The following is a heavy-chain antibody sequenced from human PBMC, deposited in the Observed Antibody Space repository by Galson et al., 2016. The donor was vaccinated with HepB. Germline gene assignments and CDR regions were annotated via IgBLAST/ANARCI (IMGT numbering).Heavy chain of an antibody. J-gene: IGHJ5*02. D-gene: IGHD1-14*01. CDR3: ARHASPRGTRWFDP. CDR1: GGSMSTYC. CDR2: ICDSGSS. V-gene: IGHV4-59*08. Sequence: SETLSLTCSVSGGSMSTYCWSWMRQPPGERLEWIGYICDSGSSTYNPSLNSRVTMSLDTSKGHFSLRLASVTAADTAVYSCARHASPRGTRWFDPWGQGILVTVSS.